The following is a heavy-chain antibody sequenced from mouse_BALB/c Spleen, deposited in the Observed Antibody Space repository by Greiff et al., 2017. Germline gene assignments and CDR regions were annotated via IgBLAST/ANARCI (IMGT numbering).Heavy chain of an antibody. CDR1: GFTFSSFG. Sequence: EVKLVESGGGLVQPGGSRKLSCAASGFTFSSFGMHWVRQAPEKGLEWVAYISSGSSTIYYADTVKGRFTISRDNPKNTLFLQMTSLRSEDTAMYYCARSGNHYYYAMDYWGQGTSVTVSS. D-gene: IGHD2-1*01. CDR2: ISSGSSTI. CDR3: ARSGNHYYYAMDY. J-gene: IGHJ4*01. V-gene: IGHV5-17*02.